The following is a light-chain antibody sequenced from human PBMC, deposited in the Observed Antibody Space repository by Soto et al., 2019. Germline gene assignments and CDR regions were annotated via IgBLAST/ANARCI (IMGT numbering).Light chain of an antibody. J-gene: IGKJ1*01. Sequence: EILMAQSPATLSVSPGERATLSCRASQSVTSKLAWYQQKPGQAPRLLIYGASTRATGIPARFSGSGSGTEFTLTISSLKSEDFAVYYCQHFVNSLTWTFGQGTKVDIK. CDR2: GAS. CDR3: QHFVNSLTWT. V-gene: IGKV3-15*01. CDR1: QSVTSK.